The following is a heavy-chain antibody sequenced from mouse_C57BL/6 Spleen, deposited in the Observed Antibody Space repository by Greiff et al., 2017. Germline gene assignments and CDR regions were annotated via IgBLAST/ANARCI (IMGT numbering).Heavy chain of an antibody. D-gene: IGHD1-1*01. CDR3: ARTTTRMDY. Sequence: VQLQQSGAELVRPGTSVKVSCKASGYAFTHYLIEWVKQRPGQGLEWIGVINPGSGGTNYNEKFKGKATLTADKSSSTAYMQLSSLTSEDSAVYFCARTTTRMDYWGQGTSVTVSS. CDR2: INPGSGGT. J-gene: IGHJ4*01. CDR1: GYAFTHYL. V-gene: IGHV1-54*01.